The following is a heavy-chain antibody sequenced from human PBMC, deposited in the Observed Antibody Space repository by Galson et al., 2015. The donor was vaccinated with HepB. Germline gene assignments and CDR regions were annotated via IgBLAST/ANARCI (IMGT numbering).Heavy chain of an antibody. CDR1: GGTFSSYT. J-gene: IGHJ3*02. D-gene: IGHD5-12*01. CDR2: IIPILGIA. Sequence: SVKVSCKASGGTFSSYTISWVRQAPGQGLEWMGRIIPILGIANYAQKFQGRVTITADKSTSTAYMELSSLRSEDTAVYYCARRDDIVATRGAFDIWGQGTMVTVSS. V-gene: IGHV1-69*02. CDR3: ARRDDIVATRGAFDI.